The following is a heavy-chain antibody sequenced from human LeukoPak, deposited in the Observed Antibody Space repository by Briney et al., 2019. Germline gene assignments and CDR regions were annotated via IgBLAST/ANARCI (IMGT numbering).Heavy chain of an antibody. D-gene: IGHD6-13*01. Sequence: GGSLRLSCAASGFAFSSYSMNWVRQAPGKGLEWVSSISSSSSYIYYADSVKGRFTISRDNAKNSLYLQMNSLRAEDTAVYYCARDLSSSGTYYFDYWGQGTLVTVS. CDR3: ARDLSSSGTYYFDY. CDR2: ISSSSSYI. CDR1: GFAFSSYS. V-gene: IGHV3-21*01. J-gene: IGHJ4*02.